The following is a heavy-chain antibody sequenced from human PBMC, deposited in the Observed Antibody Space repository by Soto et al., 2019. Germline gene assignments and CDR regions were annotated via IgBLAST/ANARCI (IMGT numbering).Heavy chain of an antibody. J-gene: IGHJ6*02. CDR3: AKGGFWVHYGMDV. V-gene: IGHV3-23*01. Sequence: EVQLLESGGGLVQPGGSLRLSCAASGSSFSSYAMNWVRQAPGKGLEWVSAISGGGGSTFYADAVKGRFTIARDNSKNTLYMEMNSLRVEDTAVYYCAKGGFWVHYGMDVWGQGTKVTVSS. CDR1: GSSFSSYA. CDR2: ISGGGGST. D-gene: IGHD3-16*01.